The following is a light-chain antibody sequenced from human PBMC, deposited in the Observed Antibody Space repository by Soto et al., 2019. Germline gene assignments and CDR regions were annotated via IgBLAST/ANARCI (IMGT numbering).Light chain of an antibody. CDR1: QSVSSSY. J-gene: IGKJ1*01. V-gene: IGKV3-20*01. Sequence: EICLTQAAPTLSKTPGERATLSCRASQSVSSSYLAWYQQKPGQAPRLLIYGASSRATGIPDRFSGSGSGTDFTLTISRLEPEDFAVYYCQQYGSSRTFGQGTKWIS. CDR2: GAS. CDR3: QQYGSSRT.